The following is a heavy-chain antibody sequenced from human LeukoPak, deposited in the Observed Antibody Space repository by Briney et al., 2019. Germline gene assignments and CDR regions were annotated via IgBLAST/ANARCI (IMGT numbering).Heavy chain of an antibody. CDR1: GYSFTSYW. J-gene: IGHJ6*04. CDR3: ALFGFHAVVHPPRPYYYYGMDV. Sequence: GESPKISCKGSGYSFTSYWISWVRQMPGKGLEWMGRIDPSDSYTNYSPSFQGHVTISADKSISTAYLQWSSLKASDTAMYYCALFGFHAVVHPPRPYYYYGMDVWGKGTTVTVSS. D-gene: IGHD4-23*01. CDR2: IDPSDSYT. V-gene: IGHV5-10-1*01.